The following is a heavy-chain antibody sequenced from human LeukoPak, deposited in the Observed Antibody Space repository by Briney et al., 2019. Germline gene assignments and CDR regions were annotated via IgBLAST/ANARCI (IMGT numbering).Heavy chain of an antibody. V-gene: IGHV4-38-2*02. CDR3: ARGFRGDNFDY. CDR1: GYSISSAYY. Sequence: SETLSLTCSVSGYSISSAYYWGWIRQPPGKGLEWIGTMYHSGSTNYNPSLKSRVTISVDTSKNQFSLKLSSVTAADTAVHFCARGFRGDNFDYWGQGTLVTVSS. D-gene: IGHD7-27*01. CDR2: MYHSGST. J-gene: IGHJ4*02.